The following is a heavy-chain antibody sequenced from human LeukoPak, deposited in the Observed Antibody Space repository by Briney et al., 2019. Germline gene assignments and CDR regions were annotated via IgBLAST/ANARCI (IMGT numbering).Heavy chain of an antibody. V-gene: IGHV4-38-2*01. D-gene: IGHD4-17*01. CDR2: IYHSGSA. J-gene: IGHJ4*02. CDR3: ASAITVTTDY. Sequence: SETLSLTCAVSSYSISSGYYWGWIRQPPGKGLEWIGSIYHSGSAYYNPSLKSRVTISVDTSKNQFSLKLSSVTAADTAVYYCASAITVTTDYWGQGTLVTVSS. CDR1: SYSISSGYY.